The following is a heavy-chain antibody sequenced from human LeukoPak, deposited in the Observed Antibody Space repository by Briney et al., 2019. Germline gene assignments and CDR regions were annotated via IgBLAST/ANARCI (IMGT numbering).Heavy chain of an antibody. D-gene: IGHD5-12*01. CDR1: GGSFSGYY. CDR3: ARARGTVAIDY. V-gene: IGHV4-34*01. CDR2: INHSGTT. Sequence: SETLSLTCADYGGSFSGYYGSWIREPPGEGGEWSGEINHSGTTNYNPSLKSRVTLSVDTSKNQFSLKMRSVTAADTAVYYCARARGTVAIDYWGQGTLVTVSS. J-gene: IGHJ4*02.